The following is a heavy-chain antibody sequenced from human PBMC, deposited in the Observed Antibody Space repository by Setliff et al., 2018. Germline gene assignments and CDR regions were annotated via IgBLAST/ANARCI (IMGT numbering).Heavy chain of an antibody. D-gene: IGHD2-15*01. V-gene: IGHV4-39*01. CDR1: GDSISSSSYY. Sequence: TSETLSLTCSVSGDSISSSSYYWGWTRQPPGKGLEWIGSINYSGITYYSPSLKSRVIVSVDTSKNQFSLKLSSVTAADTAVYYCARLPGYCNGGNCYGYYTFDIWGQGTMVTVSS. CDR2: INYSGIT. CDR3: ARLPGYCNGGNCYGYYTFDI. J-gene: IGHJ3*02.